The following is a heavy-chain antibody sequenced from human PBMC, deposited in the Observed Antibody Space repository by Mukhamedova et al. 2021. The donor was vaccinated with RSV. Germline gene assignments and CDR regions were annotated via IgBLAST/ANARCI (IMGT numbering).Heavy chain of an antibody. CDR3: ARGGYCSGGSCYPGSLFDY. V-gene: IGHV3-7*01. D-gene: IGHD2-15*01. CDR2: IKQDGSEK. J-gene: IGHJ4*02. Sequence: VRQAPGKGLEWVASIKQDGSEKDYVDSVKGRFTITRDNARNSLYLQMNSLRAEDTAVYYCARGGYCSGGSCYPGSLFDYWGQGT.